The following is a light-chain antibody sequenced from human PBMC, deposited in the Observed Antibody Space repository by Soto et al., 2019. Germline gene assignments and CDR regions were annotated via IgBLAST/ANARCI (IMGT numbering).Light chain of an antibody. CDR1: QSVNSNY. CDR3: QHYDGSPRT. V-gene: IGKV3-20*01. J-gene: IGKJ2*01. CDR2: GVF. Sequence: ETVLTQSPGTLSLSPGERATLSCRTSQSVNSNYLAWYQHKPGQAPRLLIYGVFNRATGIPDRFSGSGSGTDVTLTISGLEPDDSAVYYCQHYDGSPRTFGQGTKLEIK.